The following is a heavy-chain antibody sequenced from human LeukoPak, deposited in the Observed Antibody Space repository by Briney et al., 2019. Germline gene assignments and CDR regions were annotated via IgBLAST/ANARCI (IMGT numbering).Heavy chain of an antibody. V-gene: IGHV3-23*01. CDR3: AKVGWFDP. Sequence: VGSLRLSCEASGFTFTSYAMSWVRQAPGKGLEWVSAIRVGGGSTYYAHSLKGRFTISRDNSKNPLYLQMNSVRGEDTVVSYCAKVGWFDPWGQGTLVTVSS. J-gene: IGHJ5*02. CDR2: IRVGGGST. CDR1: GFTFTSYA.